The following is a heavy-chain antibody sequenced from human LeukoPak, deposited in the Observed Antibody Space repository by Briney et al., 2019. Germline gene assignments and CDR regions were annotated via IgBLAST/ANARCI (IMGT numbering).Heavy chain of an antibody. CDR3: ARGGNTGDY. J-gene: IGHJ4*02. CDR1: GGSFSGYY. D-gene: IGHD4-23*01. Sequence: PSETLSLTCAVYGGSFSGYYWSWIRQPPGKGLEWIGEINHSGSTNYNPSLKSRVTISVDTSKNQFSLKLSSVTAADTAVYYCARGGNTGDYWGQGTLVTVSS. CDR2: INHSGST. V-gene: IGHV4-34*01.